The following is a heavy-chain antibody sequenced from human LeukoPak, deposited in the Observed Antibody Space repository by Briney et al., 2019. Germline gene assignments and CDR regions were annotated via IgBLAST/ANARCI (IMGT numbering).Heavy chain of an antibody. CDR1: GGSINSGSYY. D-gene: IGHD3-9*01. Sequence: SETLSLTCTVSGGSINSGSYYWSWIRQPAGKGLEWMGHFYTSGHTSYNPSLKSRVTISVDTSKNQFSLKMNSVTAADTAVYYCARDSELRYFDWLVGHELYFDYWGQGTLVTVSS. CDR3: ARDSELRYFDWLVGHELYFDY. CDR2: FYTSGHT. J-gene: IGHJ4*02. V-gene: IGHV4-61*09.